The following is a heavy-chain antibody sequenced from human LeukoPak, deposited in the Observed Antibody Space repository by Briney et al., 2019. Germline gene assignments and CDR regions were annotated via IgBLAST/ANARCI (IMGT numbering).Heavy chain of an antibody. CDR1: GFTFSGYA. CDR2: ISGGGGTTYYA. CDR3: AKFYDILTGYIDY. Sequence: GGSLRLSCAASGFTFSGYAMSWVRQSPGKGLEWVSAISGGGGTTYYAYYADSVKGRFTISRDNSKNTLDLLMNSLRAEDTAVYYCAKFYDILTGYIDYWGQGTLVTVSS. D-gene: IGHD3-9*01. J-gene: IGHJ4*02. V-gene: IGHV3-23*01.